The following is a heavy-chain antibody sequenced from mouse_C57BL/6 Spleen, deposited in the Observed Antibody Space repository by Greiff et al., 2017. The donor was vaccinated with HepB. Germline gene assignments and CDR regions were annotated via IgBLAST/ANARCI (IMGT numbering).Heavy chain of an antibody. D-gene: IGHD2-5*01. CDR2: IDPETGGT. J-gene: IGHJ3*01. CDR3: TRAYSNYPWFAY. CDR1: GYTFTDYE. V-gene: IGHV1-15*01. Sequence: SGAELVRPGASVTLSCKASGYTFTDYEMHWVKQTPVHGLEWIGAIDPETGGTAYNQKFKGKAILTADKSSSTAYMELRSLTSEDSAVYYCTRAYSNYPWFAYWGQGTLVTVSA.